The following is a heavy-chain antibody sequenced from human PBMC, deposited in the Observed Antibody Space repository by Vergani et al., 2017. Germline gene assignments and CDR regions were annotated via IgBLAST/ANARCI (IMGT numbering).Heavy chain of an antibody. V-gene: IGHV1-69*01. CDR2: IIPILGTA. Sequence: QVQLVQSGAEVKKPGSSVKVSCKASGGTFRSYAISWVRQAPGQGLEWMGGIIPILGTANYAQKFQGRVTITADESTSTAYMELSSLRSEDTAVYYCARDQITMVRGVITRYYFDYWGQGTLVTVSS. CDR3: ARDQITMVRGVITRYYFDY. D-gene: IGHD3-10*01. J-gene: IGHJ4*02. CDR1: GGTFRSYA.